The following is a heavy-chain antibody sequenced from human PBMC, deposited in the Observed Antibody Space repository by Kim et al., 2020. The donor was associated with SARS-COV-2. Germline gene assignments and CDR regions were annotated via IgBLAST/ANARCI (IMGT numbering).Heavy chain of an antibody. CDR3: ARGITIFGVVTNGMDV. V-gene: IGHV4-31*01. Sequence: SLKSLVTISVDPSKNQFSLKLSSVTAADTAVYYCARGITIFGVVTNGMDVWGQGTTVTVSS. D-gene: IGHD3-3*01. J-gene: IGHJ6*02.